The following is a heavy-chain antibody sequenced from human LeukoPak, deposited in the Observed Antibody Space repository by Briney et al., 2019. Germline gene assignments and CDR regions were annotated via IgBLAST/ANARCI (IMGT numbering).Heavy chain of an antibody. D-gene: IGHD6-6*01. J-gene: IGHJ4*02. V-gene: IGHV4-34*01. CDR3: ASRNSSSSYSFDY. CDR1: GGSFSGYY. Sequence: SETLSLTCAVYGGSFSGYYWSWIRQPPGKGLEWIGEINHSGSTNYNPSLKSRVTISVDTSKNQFSLKLSSVTAADTAVYYCASRNSSSSYSFDYWGQGTLVTDSS. CDR2: INHSGST.